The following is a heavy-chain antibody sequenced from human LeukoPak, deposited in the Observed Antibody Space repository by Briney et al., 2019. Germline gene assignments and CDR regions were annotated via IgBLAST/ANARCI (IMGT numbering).Heavy chain of an antibody. V-gene: IGHV4-59*01. J-gene: IGHJ4*02. CDR2: IYYSGST. CDR1: GGSISSYY. CDR3: ARDAYGDYYFDY. Sequence: SETLSLTCTVSGGSISSYYWSWIRQPPGKGLEWIGYIYYSGSTNYNPSLKSRVTISVDTSKNQFSLKLSSVTATDTAVYYCARDAYGDYYFDYWGQGTLVTVSS. D-gene: IGHD4-17*01.